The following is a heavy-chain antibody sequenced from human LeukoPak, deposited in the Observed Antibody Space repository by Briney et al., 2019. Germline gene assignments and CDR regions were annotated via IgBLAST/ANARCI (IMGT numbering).Heavy chain of an antibody. J-gene: IGHJ4*02. CDR3: ARENYYDSSGYGY. V-gene: IGHV1-2*02. CDR1: GYTFTGYY. Sequence: ASVKVSCKASGYTFTGYYMHWVRQAPGQGLEWMGWINPNSGGTNYAQKFQSRVTMTRDTSISTAYMELSRLRSDDTAVYYCARENYYDSSGYGYWGQGPLVTVSS. D-gene: IGHD3-22*01. CDR2: INPNSGGT.